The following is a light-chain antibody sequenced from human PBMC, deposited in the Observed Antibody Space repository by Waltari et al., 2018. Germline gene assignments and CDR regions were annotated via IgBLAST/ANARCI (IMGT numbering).Light chain of an antibody. CDR2: DVN. Sequence: QSALTQPPSVSGSPEQSVTISCTGSTSDVGGYNSVSWYQQHPGKAPKLIIFDVNQRPSGVPVRCSGSKSGNTASLTISGLRPEDEADYHCCSYAGVHTFWLFGGGTKLTVL. CDR3: CSYAGVHTFWL. CDR1: TSDVGGYNS. J-gene: IGLJ3*02. V-gene: IGLV2-11*01.